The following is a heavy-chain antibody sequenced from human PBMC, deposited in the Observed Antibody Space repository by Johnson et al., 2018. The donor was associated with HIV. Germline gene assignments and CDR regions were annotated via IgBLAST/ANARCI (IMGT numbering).Heavy chain of an antibody. J-gene: IGHJ3*02. CDR1: GFTFSSYA. V-gene: IGHV3-66*04. CDR3: ARLRQEANCGADCHWAI. D-gene: IGHD2-21*02. CDR2: IYSGGRT. Sequence: EQLVESGGGVVQPGRSLRLSCAASGFTFSSYAMHWVRQAPGKGLECVSGIYSGGRTHYADSVKGRFTISRDNSKNTLYLQMNSLRAEDTAMYYCARLRQEANCGADCHWAIWGQGTMVTVSS.